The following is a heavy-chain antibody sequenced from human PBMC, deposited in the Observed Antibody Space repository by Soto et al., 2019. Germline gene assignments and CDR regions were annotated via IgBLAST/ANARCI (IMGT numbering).Heavy chain of an antibody. Sequence: QVQLVQSGAEVKKPGSSVKVSCKASGGTFSSYAISWVRQAPGQGLEWMGGIIPIFGTANYAQKFQGRVTLTADESTSTAYMALSSLRSEDTAVYYCARDVSSGWPGTLSYFDYWGQGTLVTVSS. V-gene: IGHV1-69*01. J-gene: IGHJ4*02. D-gene: IGHD6-19*01. CDR1: GGTFSSYA. CDR3: ARDVSSGWPGTLSYFDY. CDR2: IIPIFGTA.